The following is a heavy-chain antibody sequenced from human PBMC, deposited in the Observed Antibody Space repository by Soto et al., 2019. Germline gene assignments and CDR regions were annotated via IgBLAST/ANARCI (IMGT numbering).Heavy chain of an antibody. Sequence: EVQVVESGGGLVQPGGSLRLSCTASGFTFSNYGMRWVRQAPGKGLEWVSSISSDGTDTYYVDSVKGRFTVSRDNSRNTLYLQMNSLRTEDTAVYYCAKIMHEIPYDGMDVWGQGTTVTVSS. CDR1: GFTFSNYG. V-gene: IGHV3-23*04. CDR2: ISSDGTDT. D-gene: IGHD2-2*01. J-gene: IGHJ6*01. CDR3: AKIMHEIPYDGMDV.